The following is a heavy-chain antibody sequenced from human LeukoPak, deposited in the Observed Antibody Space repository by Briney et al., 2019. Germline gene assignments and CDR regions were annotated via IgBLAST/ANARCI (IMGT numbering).Heavy chain of an antibody. J-gene: IGHJ4*02. CDR3: VRDHYYGSGAGGYGY. CDR2: IKGDGSGE. D-gene: IGHD3-10*01. Sequence: GGSLRLSCAASVFTFSSYWMSWVRQPPGKGREWGANIKGDGSGEYYVDSVKGRFTISRDNAKNSLYLQMNSLRAEDTAVYYCVRDHYYGSGAGGYGYWGQGTLVIVSS. CDR1: VFTFSSYW. V-gene: IGHV3-7*01.